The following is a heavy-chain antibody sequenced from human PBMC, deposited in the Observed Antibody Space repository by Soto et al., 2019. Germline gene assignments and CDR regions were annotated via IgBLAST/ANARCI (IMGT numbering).Heavy chain of an antibody. D-gene: IGHD3-22*01. Sequence: PSETLSLTCTVSGGPIRSFFWSRIRPPPGKGLEWIGYIYYSESTNYNPSLKSRVTISVDTSKNQFSLKLSSVTAADTAVYYCARGFLYYDSSGYYYFGQGTLVTVSS. V-gene: IGHV4-59*01. CDR3: ARGFLYYDSSGYYY. CDR2: IYYSEST. J-gene: IGHJ4*02. CDR1: GGPIRSFF.